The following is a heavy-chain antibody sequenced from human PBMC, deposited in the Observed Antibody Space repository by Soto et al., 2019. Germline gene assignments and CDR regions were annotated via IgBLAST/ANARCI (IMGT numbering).Heavy chain of an antibody. CDR3: ASGTKYYYDSSAYYVWFDP. J-gene: IGHJ5*02. CDR1: GGSITSGGYY. D-gene: IGHD3-22*01. V-gene: IGHV4-31*03. CDR2: IYYSGST. Sequence: QVQLQESGPGLVKPSQTLSLTCTVSGGSITSGGYYWSWIRQHPGKGLEWIGYIYYSGSTYYNPSLKSRVTISVDTSKNQFALKLSSVTAADTAVYYCASGTKYYYDSSAYYVWFDPWGQGTLVTVSS.